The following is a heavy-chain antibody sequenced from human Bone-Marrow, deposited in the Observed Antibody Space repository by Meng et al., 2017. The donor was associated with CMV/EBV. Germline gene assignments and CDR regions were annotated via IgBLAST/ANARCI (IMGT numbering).Heavy chain of an antibody. J-gene: IGHJ3*02. CDR1: GFTVSSNY. V-gene: IGHV3-53*01. CDR3: AREGGEGDAFDI. D-gene: IGHD2-15*01. Sequence: GESLKISCAASGFTVSSNYMSWVRQAPGKGLEWVAVIYSGGSTYYADSVKGRFTISRDNSKNTLYLQMNSRSAEDTAVYYCAREGGEGDAFDIWGQGTMVTVSS. CDR2: IYSGGST.